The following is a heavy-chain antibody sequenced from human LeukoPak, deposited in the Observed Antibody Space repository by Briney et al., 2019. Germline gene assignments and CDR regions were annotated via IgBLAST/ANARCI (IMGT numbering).Heavy chain of an antibody. D-gene: IGHD4-23*01. Sequence: GGSLRLSCAASGFTFSSYSMNWVRQAPGKGLEWVAVIWYDGSNKYYADSVKGRFTISRDNSKNTLYPQMNSLRAEDTAVYYCAKVGKRYGGNPRYYYYMDVWGKGTTVTVSS. J-gene: IGHJ6*03. CDR2: IWYDGSNK. V-gene: IGHV3-33*06. CDR3: AKVGKRYGGNPRYYYYMDV. CDR1: GFTFSSYS.